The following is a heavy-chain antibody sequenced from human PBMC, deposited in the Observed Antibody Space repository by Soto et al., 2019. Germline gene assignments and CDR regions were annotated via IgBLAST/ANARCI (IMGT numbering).Heavy chain of an antibody. V-gene: IGHV4-59*01. Sequence: PSETLSLTCTVSGGSISSYYWSWIRQPPGKGLEWIGYIYYSGSANYNPSLKSRVTISVDTSKNQFSLKLSSVTAADTAVYYCARLFPTRGYYYYYMDVWGKGTTVTVSS. CDR1: GGSISSYY. CDR2: IYYSGSA. CDR3: ARLFPTRGYYYYYMDV. J-gene: IGHJ6*03.